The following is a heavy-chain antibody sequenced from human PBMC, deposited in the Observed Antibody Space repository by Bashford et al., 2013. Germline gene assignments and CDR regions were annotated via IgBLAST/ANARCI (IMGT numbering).Heavy chain of an antibody. J-gene: IGHJ4*02. V-gene: IGHV1-8*01. D-gene: IGHD1-26*01. CDR2: MNPNSGNT. Sequence: WVRQAPGQGLEWMGWMNPNSGNTGYAQKFQGRVTMTRNTSISTAYMELSSLRSEDTAVYYCARGVVGAMRYWGQGTLVTVSS. CDR3: ARGVVGAMRY.